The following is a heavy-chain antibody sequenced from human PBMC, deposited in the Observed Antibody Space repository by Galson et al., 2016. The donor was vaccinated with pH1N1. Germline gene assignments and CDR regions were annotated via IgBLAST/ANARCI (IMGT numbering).Heavy chain of an antibody. J-gene: IGHJ4*02. CDR1: GFVFRDYY. D-gene: IGHD5/OR15-5a*01. CDR3: AREKVVLSTTTSFDS. Sequence: SLRLSCAASGFVFRDYYMSWIRQAPGKGLEWISYVSASGTTVVYADSVKGRFTNSRDNAKNSLSLQMNSLRAEDTAVYYCAREKVVLSTTTSFDSWGQGALVTVSS. CDR2: VSASGTTV. V-gene: IGHV3-11*04.